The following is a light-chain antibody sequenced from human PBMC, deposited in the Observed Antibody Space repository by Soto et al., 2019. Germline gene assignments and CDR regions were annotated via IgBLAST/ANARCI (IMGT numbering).Light chain of an antibody. CDR3: LQDYNYPFT. CDR2: SAS. Sequence: AIQMTQSASSLSASVGDRVTITCRASQGIRNDLGWYQQKPGKAPKLLIYSASSLQGGVPSRFSGSGSGTDFTLTISSLQPEDFATYYCLQDYNYPFTFGPGTKVDIK. V-gene: IGKV1-6*01. J-gene: IGKJ3*01. CDR1: QGIRND.